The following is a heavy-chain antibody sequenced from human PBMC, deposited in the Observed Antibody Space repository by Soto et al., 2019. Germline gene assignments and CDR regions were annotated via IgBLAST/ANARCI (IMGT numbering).Heavy chain of an antibody. D-gene: IGHD2-8*01. V-gene: IGHV4-34*01. Sequence: QVQLQQWGAGLLKPSETLSLTCAVSPGSFSGYSWNWIRQPPGMGLEWLGEINLSGSTNYNPSLKTRVTISVDTSKNQFSLRLSSVTAADTAVYYCARGFPVYSYYSYIDVWGKGTTVTISS. CDR1: PGSFSGYS. CDR3: ARGFPVYSYYSYIDV. CDR2: INLSGST. J-gene: IGHJ6*03.